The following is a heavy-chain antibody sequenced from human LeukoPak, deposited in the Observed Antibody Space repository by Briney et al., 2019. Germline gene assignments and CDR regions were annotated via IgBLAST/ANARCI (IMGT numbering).Heavy chain of an antibody. J-gene: IGHJ4*02. CDR3: ASSLRTDY. CDR2: ISSTSSTI. Sequence: PGGSLRLSCAASGFTFSSYSMNWVRQAPGKGLEWLSYISSTSSTIYYADSVKGRFTISRDNAKNSLYLQMNSLRDEVTAVYYCASSLRTDYWGQGTLVSVSS. D-gene: IGHD3-10*01. CDR1: GFTFSSYS. V-gene: IGHV3-48*02.